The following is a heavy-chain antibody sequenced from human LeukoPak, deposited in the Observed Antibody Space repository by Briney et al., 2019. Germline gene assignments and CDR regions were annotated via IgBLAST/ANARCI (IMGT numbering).Heavy chain of an antibody. J-gene: IGHJ4*02. Sequence: NTSETLSLTCAVYGGSFSGYYWSWIRQPPGKGLEWIGEINHSGSTNYNPSLKSRVTISVDTSKNQFSPKLSSVTAADTAVYYCARGLRVLDYWGQGTLVTVSS. CDR1: GGSFSGYY. CDR3: ARGLRVLDY. V-gene: IGHV4-34*01. D-gene: IGHD2-8*01. CDR2: INHSGST.